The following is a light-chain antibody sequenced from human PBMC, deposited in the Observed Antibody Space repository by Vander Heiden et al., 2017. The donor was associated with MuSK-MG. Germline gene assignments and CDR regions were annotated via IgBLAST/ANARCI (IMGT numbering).Light chain of an antibody. CDR1: QDIGTN. V-gene: IGKV3D-15*01. Sequence: ELVMTQSPATLSVSPGDRATLSCKASQDIGTNVAWYQQKPGKAPKLLIYGASNWAAGIPARFSGSGSGTEFTLTISSLQSEDFAVYYCQQCYNGRMITFGQGTRLEIK. CDR2: GAS. J-gene: IGKJ5*01. CDR3: QQCYNGRMIT.